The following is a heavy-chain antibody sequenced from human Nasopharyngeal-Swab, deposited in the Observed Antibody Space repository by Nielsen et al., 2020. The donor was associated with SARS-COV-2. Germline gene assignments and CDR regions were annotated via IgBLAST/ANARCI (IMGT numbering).Heavy chain of an antibody. CDR2: INPNSGGT. J-gene: IGHJ5*02. D-gene: IGHD6-19*01. CDR1: GYTFTGYY. CDR3: ARVLYSSGGWFDP. V-gene: IGHV1-2*06. Sequence: ASVKVSCKASGYTFTGYYMHWVRQAPGQGLEWMGRINPNSGGTNYAQKFQGRVTMTRDTSISTAYMELSRLRSDDTAVYYCARVLYSSGGWFDPGGQGTLVTVSS.